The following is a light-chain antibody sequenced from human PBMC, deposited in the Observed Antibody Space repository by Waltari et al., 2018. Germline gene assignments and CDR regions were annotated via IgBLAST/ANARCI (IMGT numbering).Light chain of an antibody. CDR3: QQYNNWPLFT. CDR1: QSVSSN. CDR2: GAS. Sequence: EIVMTQSPATLSVSPGERATLSCRASQSVSSNLAWYQQKPGQAPRLLIYGASTRATGIPARFSGSVSGREFTLTISSLQSEDFAVYYCQQYNNWPLFTFGPGTKVDIK. J-gene: IGKJ3*01. V-gene: IGKV3D-15*01.